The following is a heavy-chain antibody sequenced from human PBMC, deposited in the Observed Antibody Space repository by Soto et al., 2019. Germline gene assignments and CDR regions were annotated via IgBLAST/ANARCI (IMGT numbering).Heavy chain of an antibody. Sequence: EVQLVESGGGLVQPGGSLRLSCAASGFTFSSSWMNWVRQAPGKGLEWVANIKEDGSDKHYVDSVEGRFTISRDNAXSSLHLQMNSLRAEDTGVYYCARGAGYVIDYWGQGILVTVSS. J-gene: IGHJ4*02. CDR3: ARGAGYVIDY. D-gene: IGHD5-12*01. V-gene: IGHV3-7*01. CDR2: IKEDGSDK. CDR1: GFTFSSSW.